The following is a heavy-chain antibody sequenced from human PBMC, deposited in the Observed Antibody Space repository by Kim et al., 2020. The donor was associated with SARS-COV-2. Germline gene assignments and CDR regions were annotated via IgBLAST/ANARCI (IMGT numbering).Heavy chain of an antibody. CDR2: ISNSGFTT. CDR3: ARVGSTVAAGSIDY. Sequence: GGSLRLSCAASGFTFSDYYMSWIRQAPGKGLEWVPYISNSGFTTHYADSVKGRFTISRDNAKNSLYLQMNSLRAEDTAVYYCARVGSTVAAGSIDYWGQGTLVTVSS. CDR1: GFTFSDYY. V-gene: IGHV3-11*01. J-gene: IGHJ4*02. D-gene: IGHD6-13*01.